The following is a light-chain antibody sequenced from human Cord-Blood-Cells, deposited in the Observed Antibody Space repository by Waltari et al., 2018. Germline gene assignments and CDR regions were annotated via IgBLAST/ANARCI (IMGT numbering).Light chain of an antibody. J-gene: IGKJ2*03. V-gene: IGKV4-1*01. CDR1: QSVLYSSNNKNY. Sequence: SQSVLYSSNNKNYLAWYQQKPGQPPKLLMYWASTRESGVPDRFSGSGSGTDVTLTISSLQAEDVAVCYCQQYYSTPYSFGQGTKLEIK. CDR3: QQYYSTPYS. CDR2: WAS.